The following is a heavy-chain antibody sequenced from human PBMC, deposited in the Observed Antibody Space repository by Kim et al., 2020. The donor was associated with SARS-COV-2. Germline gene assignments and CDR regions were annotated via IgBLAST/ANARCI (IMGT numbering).Heavy chain of an antibody. D-gene: IGHD3-3*01. CDR1: GGSISSGGYY. Sequence: SETLSLTCTVSGGSISSGGYYWSWIRQHPVKGLEWIGYIYYSGSTYYNPSLKSRVTISVDTSKNHFSLKLSSVTAADTAVYYCARSFGVAPPVDYWGQGTLVTVSS. J-gene: IGHJ4*02. V-gene: IGHV4-31*03. CDR3: ARSFGVAPPVDY. CDR2: IYYSGST.